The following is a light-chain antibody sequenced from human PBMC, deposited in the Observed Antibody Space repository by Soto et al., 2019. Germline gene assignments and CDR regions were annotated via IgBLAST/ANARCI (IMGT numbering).Light chain of an antibody. CDR2: GNS. CDR1: SSNIGAGYD. J-gene: IGLJ3*02. Sequence: QAVVTQPPSVSGAPGQRVTISCTGSSSNIGAGYDVHWYQQLPGTAPKLLIYGNSNRPSGVPDRFSGSKSGTSASLAITGLQAEDEADYYCQSYDSSLNSGVFGGGTKVTVL. CDR3: QSYDSSLNSGV. V-gene: IGLV1-40*01.